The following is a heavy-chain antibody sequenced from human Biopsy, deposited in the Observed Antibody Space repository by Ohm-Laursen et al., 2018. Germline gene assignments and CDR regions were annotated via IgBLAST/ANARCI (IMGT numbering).Heavy chain of an antibody. Sequence: SLRLSCTASGFTFNNYGMQWVRQAPGKGLEWVSGISDSGGSTYYADSVKGRFTISRDNSKYKLYLEMNSLRVEDTAIYYCAKARSGSSNSCYNYWGQGTLVIVSS. CDR3: AKARSGSSNSCYNY. CDR1: GFTFNNYG. D-gene: IGHD2-2*02. V-gene: IGHV3-23*01. J-gene: IGHJ4*02. CDR2: ISDSGGST.